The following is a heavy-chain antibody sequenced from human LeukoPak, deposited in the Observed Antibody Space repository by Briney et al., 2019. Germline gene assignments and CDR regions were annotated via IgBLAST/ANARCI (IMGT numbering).Heavy chain of an antibody. D-gene: IGHD3-22*01. CDR1: GFTSSSST. CDR2: IGTSNAGT. CDR3: AKGSYYDSSGSFYFDY. V-gene: IGHV3-23*01. Sequence: GGSLRLSCAASGFTSSSSTMSWVRQAPGKGLEWVSTIGTSNAGTYYADSVKGRFTISRDNSKNTLYVQVNSLGTEDTAAYYCAKGSYYDSSGSFYFDYWGQGTLVTVSS. J-gene: IGHJ4*02.